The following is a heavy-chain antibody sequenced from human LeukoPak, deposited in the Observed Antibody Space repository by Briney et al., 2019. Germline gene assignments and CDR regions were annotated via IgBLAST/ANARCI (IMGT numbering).Heavy chain of an antibody. J-gene: IGHJ6*03. V-gene: IGHV3-20*04. D-gene: IGHD6-13*01. CDR3: ARDRVAAAGEDDYYYYMDV. Sequence: GGSLRLSCAASGFTFDDYGMSWVRQAPGKGLEWVSGINWNGGSTGYADSVKGRFTIPRDNAKNSLYLQMNSLRAEDTALYYCARDRVAAAGEDDYYYYMDVWGKGTTVTVSS. CDR1: GFTFDDYG. CDR2: INWNGGST.